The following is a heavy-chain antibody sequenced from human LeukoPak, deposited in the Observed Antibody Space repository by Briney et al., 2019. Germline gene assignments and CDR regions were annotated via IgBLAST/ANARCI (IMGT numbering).Heavy chain of an antibody. Sequence: GGSLRLSCAASGFAFSDYPMSWVRQAPGKGLEWVGRIKSKTDGGTTDCAAPVKGRFTISRDDSKNTLYLQMNSLKTEDTAVYYCTTDDYYYGMDVWGQGTTVTVSS. CDR3: TTDDYYYGMDV. CDR2: IKSKTDGGTT. J-gene: IGHJ6*02. V-gene: IGHV3-15*01. CDR1: GFAFSDYP.